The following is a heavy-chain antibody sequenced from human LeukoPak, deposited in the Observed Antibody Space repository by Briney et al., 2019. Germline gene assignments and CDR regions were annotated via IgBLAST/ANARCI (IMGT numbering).Heavy chain of an antibody. V-gene: IGHV3-23*01. CDR1: GFTFSSDA. CDR3: AKVFRSSGYYFWYFDL. CDR2: ISGSGGST. D-gene: IGHD3-22*01. J-gene: IGHJ2*01. Sequence: GGSLRLSCAASGFTFSSDAMTWVRQAPGKGLEWVSTISGSGGSTYYAASVKGRFTISRDNSKNTLYLQMSSLSGEDTAVYYCAKVFRSSGYYFWYFDLWGRGTLVTVSS.